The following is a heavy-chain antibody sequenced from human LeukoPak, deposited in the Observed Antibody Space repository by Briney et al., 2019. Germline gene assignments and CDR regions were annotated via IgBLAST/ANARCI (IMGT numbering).Heavy chain of an antibody. CDR1: GFTFSSYS. CDR2: ISSSSSYI. J-gene: IGHJ4*02. D-gene: IGHD1-14*01. CDR3: AREGGWPRKYHFDY. Sequence: GGSLRLSCAASGFTFSSYSMNWVRQAPGKGLEWVSSISSSSSYIYYADSVKGRFTISRDNAKNSLYLQMNSLRAEDTAVYYCAREGGWPRKYHFDYWGQGTLVTVSP. V-gene: IGHV3-21*01.